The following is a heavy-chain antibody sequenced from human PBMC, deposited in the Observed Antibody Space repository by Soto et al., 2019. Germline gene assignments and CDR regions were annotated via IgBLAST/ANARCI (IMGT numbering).Heavy chain of an antibody. CDR1: GFTFSSYA. V-gene: IGHV3-23*01. D-gene: IGHD1-20*01. CDR2: ISGSGDDT. Sequence: EVQLLESGGGLVQPGGSLRLSCAASGFTFSSYAMSWVRQAPGKGLEWVSAISGSGDDTYYADSVKGRFTVSRDISKKTVHLQMNSLRAEDTAVYYCAKDRAYSWNDCPRGYGMDVWGQGTTVTVSS. CDR3: AKDRAYSWNDCPRGYGMDV. J-gene: IGHJ6*02.